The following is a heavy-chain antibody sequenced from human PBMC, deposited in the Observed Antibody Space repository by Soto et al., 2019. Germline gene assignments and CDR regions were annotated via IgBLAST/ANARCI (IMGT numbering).Heavy chain of an antibody. V-gene: IGHV4-34*01. D-gene: IGHD2-2*01. CDR2: INHSGST. CDR3: ARNPLIPAATHYYYYYGMDV. Sequence: SETLSLTWAVYGGSLSGYYWSWIRQPPGKGLEWIGEINHSGSTNYNPSLKSRVTISVATSKNQFSLKLSTVTAADTAVYYCARNPLIPAATHYYYYYGMDVWGQGTTVTAS. J-gene: IGHJ6*02. CDR1: GGSLSGYY.